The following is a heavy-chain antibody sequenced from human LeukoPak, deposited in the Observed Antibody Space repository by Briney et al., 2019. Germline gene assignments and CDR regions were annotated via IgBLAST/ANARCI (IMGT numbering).Heavy chain of an antibody. Sequence: PSQTLSLTCTVSGGSISSGSYYWSWIRQPAGKGLEWIGRIYTSGSTNYNPSLKSRVTISVDTSKNQFSPKLSSVTAADTAVYYCAREGSIVVVPAPNRFYYYGMDVWGQGTTVTVSS. D-gene: IGHD2-2*01. V-gene: IGHV4-61*02. CDR2: IYTSGST. J-gene: IGHJ6*02. CDR1: GGSISSGSYY. CDR3: AREGSIVVVPAPNRFYYYGMDV.